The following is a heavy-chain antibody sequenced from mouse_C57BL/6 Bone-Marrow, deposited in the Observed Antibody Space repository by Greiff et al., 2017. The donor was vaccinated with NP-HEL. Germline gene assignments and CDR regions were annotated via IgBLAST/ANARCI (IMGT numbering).Heavy chain of an antibody. J-gene: IGHJ3*01. CDR1: GYTFTSYW. V-gene: IGHV1-50*01. Sequence: VQLQQPGAELVKPGASVKLSCKASGYTFTSYWMQWVKQRPGQGLEWIGEIDPSDSYTNYNQKFKGKATLTVDTSSSTAYMQLSSLTSEDSAVYYCARGGNYYGSSRDAAYWGQGTLVTVSA. CDR2: IDPSDSYT. CDR3: ARGGNYYGSSRDAAY. D-gene: IGHD1-1*01.